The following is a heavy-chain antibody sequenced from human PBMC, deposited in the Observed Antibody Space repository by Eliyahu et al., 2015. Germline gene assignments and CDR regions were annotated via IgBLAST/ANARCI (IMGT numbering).Heavy chain of an antibody. CDR1: GYSFTSYX. D-gene: IGHD3-10*01. CDR2: IDPSDSYT. Sequence: EVQLVQSGAEVKKPGESLRXSCXGSGYSFTSYXIXWVRQMPGXGLEWMGRIDPSDSYTNYSPSFQGHVTISADKSISTAYLQWSSLKASDTAMYYCARVIGYYGSGSYYDYYYYGMDVWGQGTTVTVSS. CDR3: ARVIGYYGSGSYYDYYYYGMDV. J-gene: IGHJ6*02. V-gene: IGHV5-10-1*03.